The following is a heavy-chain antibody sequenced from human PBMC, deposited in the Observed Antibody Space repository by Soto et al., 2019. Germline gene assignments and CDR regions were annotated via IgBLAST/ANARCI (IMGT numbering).Heavy chain of an antibody. D-gene: IGHD3-10*01. CDR2: IIPNFDTP. J-gene: IGHJ6*02. CDR3: AVAMVREILIFESSGMHV. CDR1: GGSFNNYA. Sequence: QVHLVQSGAEVKKPGSSVKVSCKTSGGSFNNYAVSWVRQAPGQGLEWMGGIIPNFDTPNYAQKFPDRVNIIADESTSTVYMELRSLRSNDTAVYYCAVAMVREILIFESSGMHVWGQGTTVIVSS. V-gene: IGHV1-69*01.